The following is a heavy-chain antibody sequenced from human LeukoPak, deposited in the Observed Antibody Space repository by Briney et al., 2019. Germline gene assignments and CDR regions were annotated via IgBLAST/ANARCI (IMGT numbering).Heavy chain of an antibody. CDR3: AREGRSYYYDSSGYKY. CDR1: GGSISSSSYY. J-gene: IGHJ4*02. D-gene: IGHD3-22*01. V-gene: IGHV4-39*07. CDR2: IYYSGST. Sequence: SETLSLTCTVSGGSISSSSYYWGWIRQPPGKGLEWIGSIYYSGSTYYNPSLKSRVTISVDTSKNQFSLKLSSVTAADTAVYYCAREGRSYYYDSSGYKYWGQGTLVTVSS.